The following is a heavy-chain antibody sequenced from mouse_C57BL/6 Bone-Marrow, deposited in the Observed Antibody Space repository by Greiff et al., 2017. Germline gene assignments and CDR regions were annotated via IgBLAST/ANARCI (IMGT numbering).Heavy chain of an antibody. J-gene: IGHJ4*01. Sequence: VQLQQSGAELVKPGASVKLSCTASGFNIKDYYMHWVKQRTEQGLEWIGRIDPEDGETKYAPKFQGKATITADTSSNTAYLQLSSLTSEDTAFYYCARIEGSAMYDYAMDYWGQGTSVTVSA. CDR1: GFNIKDYY. CDR2: IDPEDGET. V-gene: IGHV14-2*01. D-gene: IGHD1-1*02. CDR3: ARIEGSAMYDYAMDY.